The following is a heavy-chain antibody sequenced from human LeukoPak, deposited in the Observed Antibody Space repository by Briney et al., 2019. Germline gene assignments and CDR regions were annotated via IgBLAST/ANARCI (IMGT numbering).Heavy chain of an antibody. J-gene: IGHJ3*02. D-gene: IGHD3-10*01. CDR3: ARSGSGGRAFDI. CDR2: TYYRSKWFN. CDR1: GDSVSSNSAA. Sequence: SQTLSLTCAISGDSVSSNSAACNWIRQSPSRGLECLGRTYYRSKWFNDYAVSVKSRIIIDPDTSKNQFSLQLNSVTPEDTAVYYCARSGSGGRAFDIWGQGTMVTVSS. V-gene: IGHV6-1*01.